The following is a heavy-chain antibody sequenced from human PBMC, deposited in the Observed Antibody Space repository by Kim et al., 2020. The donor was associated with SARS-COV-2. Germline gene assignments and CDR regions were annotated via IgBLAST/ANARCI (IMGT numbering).Heavy chain of an antibody. J-gene: IGHJ4*02. V-gene: IGHV4-34*01. CDR3: ARGGPMISHNPGHYYFDY. CDR2: INHSGST. CDR1: GGSFSGYY. Sequence: SETLSLTCAVYGGSFSGYYWSWIRQPPGKGLEWIGEINHSGSTNYNPSLKSRVTISVDTSKNQFSLKLSSVTAADTAVYYCARGGPMISHNPGHYYFDYWGQGTLVTVSS. D-gene: IGHD3-22*01.